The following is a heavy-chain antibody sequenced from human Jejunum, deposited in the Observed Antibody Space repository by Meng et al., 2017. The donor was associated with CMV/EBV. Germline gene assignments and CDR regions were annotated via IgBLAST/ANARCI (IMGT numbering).Heavy chain of an antibody. J-gene: IGHJ4*02. Sequence: SCAASGFRISINWMHWVRQAPGKGLAWVSSISGDGSETESADSVRGRFTISRDNAKNTLYLQMNSLRVEDTAVYYCARQYNQQSVLGYWGQGILVTVSS. CDR2: ISGDGSET. CDR3: ARQYNQQSVLGY. CDR1: GFRISINW. V-gene: IGHV3-74*03. D-gene: IGHD3-22*01.